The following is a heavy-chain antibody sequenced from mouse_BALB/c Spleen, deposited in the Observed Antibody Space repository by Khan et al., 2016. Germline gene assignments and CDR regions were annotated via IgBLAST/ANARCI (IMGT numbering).Heavy chain of an antibody. CDR2: IRLQSNNYAT. J-gene: IGHJ3*01. V-gene: IGHV6-6*02. CDR3: TMPFAY. Sequence: EVKLEESGGGLVQPGGSMKLSCVASGFTFSNYWMNWVRQFPEKGLEWIAEIRLQSNNYATHYAESVKGRFTISRDDSKSSVYLQMNNLRPEDTGIYYCTMPFAYWGQGTLVTVSA. CDR1: GFTFSNYW.